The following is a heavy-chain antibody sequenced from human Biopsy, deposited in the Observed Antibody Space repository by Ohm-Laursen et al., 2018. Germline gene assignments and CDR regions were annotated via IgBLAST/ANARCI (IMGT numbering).Heavy chain of an antibody. CDR1: GGSIYNFF. CDR2: IYYSGST. Sequence: SETLSLTCTVSGGSIYNFFWSWIRQPPGKGLEWIGYIYYSGSTNYNPSLRSRVTISVDRSKNQFSLELSSVTAADTAVYYCARVGAGAPSIDYFDYWGQGALVIVSS. D-gene: IGHD1-26*01. J-gene: IGHJ4*02. V-gene: IGHV4-59*01. CDR3: ARVGAGAPSIDYFDY.